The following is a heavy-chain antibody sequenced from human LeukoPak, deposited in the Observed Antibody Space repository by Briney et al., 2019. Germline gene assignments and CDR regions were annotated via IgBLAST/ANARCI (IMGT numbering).Heavy chain of an antibody. Sequence: GGSLRLSCAASGFTFRSYAMSWVREAPGKGLEWVSAISGGSTYYADSVKGRFTIFRDDSKNILYLQMNSLRAEDMAVYYCVKDWSRWAFDIWGQGTMVTVSS. D-gene: IGHD3-3*01. CDR1: GFTFRSYA. CDR2: ISGGST. J-gene: IGHJ3*02. V-gene: IGHV3-23*01. CDR3: VKDWSRWAFDI.